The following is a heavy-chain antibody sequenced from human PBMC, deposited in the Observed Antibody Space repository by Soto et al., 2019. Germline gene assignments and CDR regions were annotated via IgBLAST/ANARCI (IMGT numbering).Heavy chain of an antibody. CDR2: ISYDGSNK. D-gene: IGHD5-18*01. J-gene: IGHJ6*02. CDR1: GFTFSSYG. CDR3: ANPPPNGSYGSYYYYGMDV. V-gene: IGHV3-30*18. Sequence: GGSLRLSCAASGFTFSSYGMHWVRQAPGKGLEWVAVISYDGSNKYYADSVKGRFTISRDNSKNTLYLQMNSLRAEDTAVYYCANPPPNGSYGSYYYYGMDVWGQGTTVTVSS.